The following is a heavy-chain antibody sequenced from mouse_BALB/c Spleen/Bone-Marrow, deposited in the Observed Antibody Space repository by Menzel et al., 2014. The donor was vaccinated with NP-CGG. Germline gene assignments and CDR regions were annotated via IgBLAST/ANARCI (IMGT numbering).Heavy chain of an antibody. CDR2: INPDSRTI. CDR3: ARPGYYGYQNV. V-gene: IGHV4-1*02. D-gene: IGHD1-2*01. J-gene: IGHJ1*01. CDR1: GFDFSRYW. Sequence: EVMLVESGGGLVQPGGSLKLSCAASGFDFSRYWMTGVRQAPGKGLEWIGEINPDSRTINYTPSLKDKFIISRDNAKNTLYLQMSKVRSEDTALYYCARPGYYGYQNVWGAGTTVTVSS.